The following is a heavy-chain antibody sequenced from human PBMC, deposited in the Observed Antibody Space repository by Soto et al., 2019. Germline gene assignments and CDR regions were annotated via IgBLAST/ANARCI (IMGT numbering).Heavy chain of an antibody. Sequence: VGSLRLSCAASGFTFSSYAMSWVRQAPGKGLEWVSAISGSGGSTYYADSVKGRFTISRDNSKNTLYLQMNSLRAEDTAVYYCAKDQSGYSSSWYGYYYYYGMDVWGQGTTVTVSS. D-gene: IGHD6-13*01. CDR1: GFTFSSYA. V-gene: IGHV3-23*01. CDR3: AKDQSGYSSSWYGYYYYYGMDV. CDR2: ISGSGGST. J-gene: IGHJ6*02.